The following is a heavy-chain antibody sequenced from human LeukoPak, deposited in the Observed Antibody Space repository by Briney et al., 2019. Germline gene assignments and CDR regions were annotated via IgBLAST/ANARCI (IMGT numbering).Heavy chain of an antibody. V-gene: IGHV3-21*01. CDR3: ATVTMRDDDY. D-gene: IGHD1-1*01. CDR1: GFTFSRYS. Sequence: GESLRLSCAASGFTFSRYSMNWVRQAPGKGLEWVSFISSSSSSYIYYADSVKGRFTISRDNAKNSLFLQMNSLRVEDTAVYYCATVTMRDDDYWGQGTLVTVSS. CDR2: ISSSSSSYI. J-gene: IGHJ4*02.